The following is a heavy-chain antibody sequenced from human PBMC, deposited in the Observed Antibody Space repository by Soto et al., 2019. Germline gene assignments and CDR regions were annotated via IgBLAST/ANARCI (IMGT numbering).Heavy chain of an antibody. D-gene: IGHD1-26*01. CDR3: ARDRQWDLLTQDIEY. J-gene: IGHJ4*02. CDR1: AVIFTSYF. Sequence: ASVKCYCQANAVIFTSYFMQWVRQAPGEGLEWMGWISGYNGATGYAQKFQGRVTMTTDTSTITAYMELRSLRPDDTAVYYCARDRQWDLLTQDIEYWGQGTLVTVSS. V-gene: IGHV1-18*04. CDR2: ISGYNGAT.